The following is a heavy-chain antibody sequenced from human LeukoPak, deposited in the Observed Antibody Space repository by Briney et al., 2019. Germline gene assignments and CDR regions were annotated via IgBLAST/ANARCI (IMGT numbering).Heavy chain of an antibody. V-gene: IGHV4-39*01. Sequence: SETLSLTCTVSGGSISSSSYYWGWIRQPPGKGLEWIGSVYYSGSTYYNPSLKSRVTISVDTSKNQFSLKLSSVTAADTAVYYCARLPVVAAIPNFDYWGQGTLVTVSS. J-gene: IGHJ4*02. CDR3: ARLPVVAAIPNFDY. D-gene: IGHD2-15*01. CDR1: GGSISSSSYY. CDR2: VYYSGST.